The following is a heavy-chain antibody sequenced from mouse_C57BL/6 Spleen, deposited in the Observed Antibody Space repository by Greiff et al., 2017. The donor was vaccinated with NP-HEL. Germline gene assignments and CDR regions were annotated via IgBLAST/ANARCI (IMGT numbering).Heavy chain of an antibody. CDR2: IYPGSGNT. CDR1: GYTFTDYY. J-gene: IGHJ1*03. CDR3: AREAKLGWYFDV. D-gene: IGHD4-1*01. V-gene: IGHV1-76*01. Sequence: QVQLKESGAELVRPGASVKLSCKASGYTFTDYYINWVKQRPGQGLEWIARIYPGSGNTYYNEKFKGKATLTAEKSSSTAYMQLSSLTSEDSAVYFGAREAKLGWYFDVWGTGTTVTVSS.